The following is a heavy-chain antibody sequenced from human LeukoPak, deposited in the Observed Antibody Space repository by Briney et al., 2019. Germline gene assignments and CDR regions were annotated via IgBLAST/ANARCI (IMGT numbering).Heavy chain of an antibody. CDR3: AKDKGVSPFDP. V-gene: IGHV3-23*01. CDR1: GFPFSIYA. Sequence: GGSLSFSCASPGFPFSIYAMSWARQAPGKGLEWVSVIIGSGGTTSYADSVKGRLTISRDTSKNTLYLQMNSLRAEATAVYYCAKDKGVSPFDPWGQGTLVTVSS. J-gene: IGHJ5*02. CDR2: IIGSGGTT. D-gene: IGHD3-10*01.